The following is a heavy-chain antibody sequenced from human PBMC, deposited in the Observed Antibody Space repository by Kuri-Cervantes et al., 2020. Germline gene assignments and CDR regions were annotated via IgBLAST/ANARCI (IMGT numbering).Heavy chain of an antibody. D-gene: IGHD3-9*01. J-gene: IGHJ6*02. CDR1: GFTFSSYS. Sequence: GESLKISCAASGFTFSSYSMNWVRQAPGKGLEWVSSISSSSYIYYADSVKGRFTISRDNAKNSLYLQMNSLRAEDTAVYYCARDGPQWYYDILTGYYNDEGYYYGMDVWGQGTTVTVSS. CDR3: ARDGPQWYYDILTGYYNDEGYYYGMDV. CDR2: ISSSSYI. V-gene: IGHV3-21*01.